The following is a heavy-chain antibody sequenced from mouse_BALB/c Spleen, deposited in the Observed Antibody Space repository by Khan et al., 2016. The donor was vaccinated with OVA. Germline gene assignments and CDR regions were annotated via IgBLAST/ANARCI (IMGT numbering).Heavy chain of an antibody. Sequence: VQLKESGAELVRPGALVKLSCKASGFNIKDYYIHWVKQRPEQGLVWIGRIDPENGNTIYDPKFQGKASITSDTSSNTAYLQLNSLTSEDTAVYYCSRDGYSPWFAYGGQGTLVTVSA. CDR1: GFNIKDYY. J-gene: IGHJ3*01. V-gene: IGHV14-1*02. CDR2: IDPENGNT. CDR3: SRDGYSPWFAY. D-gene: IGHD2-3*01.